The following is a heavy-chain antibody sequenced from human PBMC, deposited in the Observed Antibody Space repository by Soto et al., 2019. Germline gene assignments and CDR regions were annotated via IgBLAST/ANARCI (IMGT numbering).Heavy chain of an antibody. CDR2: ISAYNGNT. CDR3: ARWGIAAAGILYYYYYGMDV. Sequence: ASVKVSCKASGYTFTSYGISWVRQAPGQGLEWMGWISAYNGNTNYAQKLQGRVTMTTGTSTSTAYMELRSLRSDDTAVYYCARWGIAAAGILYYYYYGMDVWGQGTTVTVSS. J-gene: IGHJ6*02. CDR1: GYTFTSYG. D-gene: IGHD6-13*01. V-gene: IGHV1-18*01.